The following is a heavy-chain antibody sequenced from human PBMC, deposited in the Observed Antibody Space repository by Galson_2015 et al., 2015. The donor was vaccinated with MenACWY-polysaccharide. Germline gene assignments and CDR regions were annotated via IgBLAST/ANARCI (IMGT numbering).Heavy chain of an antibody. V-gene: IGHV4-31*02. D-gene: IGHD3-22*01. Sequence: STYYNPSLKSRVTISVDTSKNQFSLKLSSVTAADTAVYYCARFEAYIVVVNLNAFDIWGQGTMVTVSS. CDR3: ARFEAYIVVVNLNAFDI. CDR2: ST. J-gene: IGHJ3*02.